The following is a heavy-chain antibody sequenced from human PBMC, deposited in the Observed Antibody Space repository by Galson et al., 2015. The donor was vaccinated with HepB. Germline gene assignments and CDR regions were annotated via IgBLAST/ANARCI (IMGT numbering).Heavy chain of an antibody. V-gene: IGHV3-21*01. Sequence: SLRLSCAASGFTFSSYSMNWVRQAPGKGLEWVSSISSSSSYIYYADSVKGRFTISRVNAKNSLYLQMNSLRAEDTAVYYCARDRPQPTGCVQHWGQGTLVTVSS. D-gene: IGHD2-2*01. CDR1: GFTFSSYS. J-gene: IGHJ1*01. CDR2: ISSSSSYI. CDR3: ARDRPQPTGCVQH.